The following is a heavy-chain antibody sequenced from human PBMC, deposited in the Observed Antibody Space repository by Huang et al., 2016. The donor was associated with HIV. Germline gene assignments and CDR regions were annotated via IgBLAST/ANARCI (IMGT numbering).Heavy chain of an antibody. CDR2: INHSGST. CDR3: ARNYDSSGYDAFDI. CDR1: GGSLSGDY. V-gene: IGHV4-34*01. D-gene: IGHD3-22*01. Sequence: QVQLHQWGAGLLKPSETLSLTCAVYGGSLSGDYWSWIRQPPGKGLEWIGEINHSGSTNDNPSLKSRGSVSVDMSKNQFSLKLSSVIAADTAMYYCARNYDSSGYDAFDIWGQGTMVIVSS. J-gene: IGHJ3*02.